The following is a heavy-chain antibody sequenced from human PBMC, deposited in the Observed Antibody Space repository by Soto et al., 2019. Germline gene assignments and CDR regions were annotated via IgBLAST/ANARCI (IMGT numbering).Heavy chain of an antibody. CDR3: ARGARGVVDSGYDPQARYYYYMDV. V-gene: IGHV4-34*01. CDR2: INHSGST. D-gene: IGHD5-12*01. CDR1: GGSFSGYY. J-gene: IGHJ6*03. Sequence: QVQLQQWGAGLLKPSETLSLTCAVYGGSFSGYYWSWIRQPPGKGLEWIGEINHSGSTNYNPSLKSRVTISVDTSKNQFSLKLSSVTAADTAVYYCARGARGVVDSGYDPQARYYYYMDVWGKWTTVTVSS.